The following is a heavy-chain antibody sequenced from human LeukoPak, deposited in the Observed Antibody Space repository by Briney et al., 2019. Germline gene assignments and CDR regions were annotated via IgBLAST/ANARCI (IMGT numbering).Heavy chain of an antibody. D-gene: IGHD1-14*01. CDR1: GFTFSSYS. V-gene: IGHV3-21*01. CDR3: VAGDRYYFDY. CDR2: ISSSSSYI. J-gene: IGHJ4*02. Sequence: GGSLRLSCAASGFTFSSYSMNWVRQAPGKGLEWVSYISSSSSYIYYADSVKGLFTISRDNAKNSLYLQMNSLRAEDTAVYYCVAGDRYYFDYWGQGALVSVSS.